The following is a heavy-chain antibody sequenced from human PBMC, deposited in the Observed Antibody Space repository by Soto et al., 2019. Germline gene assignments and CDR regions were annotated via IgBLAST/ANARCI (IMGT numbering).Heavy chain of an antibody. CDR2: IIPIFDSP. J-gene: IGHJ6*02. CDR1: GGTFNNFA. V-gene: IGHV1-69*06. Sequence: QVQLVQSGAEVKKPGSSVKVSCKASGGTFNNFAINWVRLAPGQGLEWMGGIIPIFDSPNYTQTFKDRVTITADKSKTTAYMELSRLASDDTAISHCARGTYCRGIGCYGGYYSFYDMDVWGQGTTVSVSS. CDR3: ARGTYCRGIGCYGGYYSFYDMDV. D-gene: IGHD2-15*01.